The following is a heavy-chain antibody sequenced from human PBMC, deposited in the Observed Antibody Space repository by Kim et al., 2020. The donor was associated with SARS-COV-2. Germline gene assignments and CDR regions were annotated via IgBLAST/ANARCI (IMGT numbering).Heavy chain of an antibody. CDR2: ISAYNGNT. J-gene: IGHJ5*02. CDR3: ARSGFSSGWPDNWFDP. Sequence: ASVKVSCKASGYTFTSYGISWVRQAPGQGLEWMGWISAYNGNTNYAQKLQGRVTRTTDTSTSTAYMELRSLRSDDTAVYYCARSGFSSGWPDNWFDPWGQGTLVTVSS. CDR1: GYTFTSYG. V-gene: IGHV1-18*01. D-gene: IGHD6-19*01.